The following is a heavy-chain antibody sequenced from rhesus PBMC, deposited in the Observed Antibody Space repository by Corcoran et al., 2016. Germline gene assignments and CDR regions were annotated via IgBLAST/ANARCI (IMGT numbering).Heavy chain of an antibody. D-gene: IGHD5-42*01. CDR2: IHGSSGGT. CDR1: GGSISDSYY. V-gene: IGHV4S7*01. CDR3: ARDRGYSGYSQGLDS. Sequence: QVQLQESGPGLVKPSETLSLTCAVSGGSISDSYYWNWIRQPPGKGLEWNGNIHGSSGGTNYHPARKSRVTISRDTSKNQFSLKLSSVTAADTAVYYCARDRGYSGYSQGLDSWGQGVVVTVSS. J-gene: IGHJ6*01.